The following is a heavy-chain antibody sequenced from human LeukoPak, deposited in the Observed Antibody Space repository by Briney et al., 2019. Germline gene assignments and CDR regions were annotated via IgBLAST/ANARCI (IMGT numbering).Heavy chain of an antibody. V-gene: IGHV4-34*01. D-gene: IGHD5-24*01. Sequence: PSETLSLTCAVYGGSFSGYYWSWIRQPPGKGLEWIGEINHSGSTNYNPSLKSRVTISVDTSKNQFSLKLSSVTAADTAVYYCARATGWLGGFDYWGQGTLVTVSS. CDR1: GGSFSGYY. J-gene: IGHJ4*02. CDR2: INHSGST. CDR3: ARATGWLGGFDY.